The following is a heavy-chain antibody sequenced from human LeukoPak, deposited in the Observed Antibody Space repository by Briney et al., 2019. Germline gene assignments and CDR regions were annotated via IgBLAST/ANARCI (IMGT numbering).Heavy chain of an antibody. CDR3: ARVGIEYSSSCFDY. D-gene: IGHD6-6*01. J-gene: IGHJ4*02. V-gene: IGHV3-74*01. Sequence: GGTLRLSCAASGFTFSSYWMHWVRQAPGKGLVWVSRINSVGSSTSYADSVKGRFTISRDNAKNTLYLQMNSLRAEDTAVYYCARVGIEYSSSCFDYWGQGTLVTVSS. CDR1: GFTFSSYW. CDR2: INSVGSST.